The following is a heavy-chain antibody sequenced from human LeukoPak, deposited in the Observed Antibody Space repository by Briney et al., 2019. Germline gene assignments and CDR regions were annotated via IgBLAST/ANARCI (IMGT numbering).Heavy chain of an antibody. CDR1: GGSISSGGYY. J-gene: IGHJ3*02. Sequence: SQTLSLTCTVSGGSISSGGYYWSWIRQPPGKGLEWIGYIYHSGSTYYNPSLKSRVTISVDRSKNQFSLKLSSVTAADTAVYYCAREGGYCSGGSCPGSDAFDIWGQGTMVTVSS. CDR3: AREGGYCSGGSCPGSDAFDI. CDR2: IYHSGST. V-gene: IGHV4-30-2*01. D-gene: IGHD2-15*01.